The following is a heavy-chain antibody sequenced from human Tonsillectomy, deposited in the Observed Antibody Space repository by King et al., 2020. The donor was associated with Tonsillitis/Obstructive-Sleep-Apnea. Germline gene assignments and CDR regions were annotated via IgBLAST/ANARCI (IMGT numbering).Heavy chain of an antibody. J-gene: IGHJ4*02. CDR3: ARTRYYDTNRYYRDFDY. CDR1: GFTFSDYA. Sequence: VQLVESGGGVVQPGRSLRLSCEVSGFTFSDYAMHWVRQAPGKGLEWVAVISKDGSNKNNTDSVKGRFTISRDYSKNTLFLQMNSLRAEDTAVYYCARTRYYDTNRYYRDFDYWGQGTLVTVSS. CDR2: ISKDGSNK. D-gene: IGHD3-22*01. V-gene: IGHV3-30*04.